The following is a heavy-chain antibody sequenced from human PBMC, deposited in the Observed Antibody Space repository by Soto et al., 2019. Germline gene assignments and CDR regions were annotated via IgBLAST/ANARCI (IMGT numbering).Heavy chain of an antibody. CDR3: ASPSSIYHPFGY. D-gene: IGHD2-2*01. Sequence: GGSLRLSCAASGFTFSSYAMHWVRQAPGKGLEWVAVISYDGSNKYYADSVKGRFTISRDNSKNTLYLQMNSLRAEDTAVYYCASPSSIYHPFGYWGQGTLVTVSS. V-gene: IGHV3-30-3*01. CDR2: ISYDGSNK. CDR1: GFTFSSYA. J-gene: IGHJ4*02.